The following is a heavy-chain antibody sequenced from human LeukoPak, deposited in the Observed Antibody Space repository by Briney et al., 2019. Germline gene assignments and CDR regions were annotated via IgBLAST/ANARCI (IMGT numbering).Heavy chain of an antibody. CDR2: IKQDGTKT. D-gene: IGHD3-16*01. J-gene: IGHJ6*02. V-gene: IGHV3-7*04. CDR3: VRGGTYYDASGYTYYGLDV. CDR1: GFILESYW. Sequence: GGSLRLSCAASGFILESYWMTWVRQAPGKGPEWVANIKQDGTKTYYLDSVKGRFTISRDNAKNSLFLEMNSLRVGDTAVYYCVRGGTYYDASGYTYYGLDVWGRGTMVAVSS.